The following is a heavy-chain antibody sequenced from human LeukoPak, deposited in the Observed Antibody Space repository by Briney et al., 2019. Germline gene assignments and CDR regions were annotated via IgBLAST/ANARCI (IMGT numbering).Heavy chain of an antibody. CDR3: ARSPRNSGYNYGDS. D-gene: IGHD5-12*01. CDR1: GFTFSTYW. Sequence: PGGSLRLSCAASGFTFSTYWMTWVRQAPGKGLEWVANINQDGSEMYYVDSVKGRFTISRDNAKNSLYLQMNSLRAEDTAIYYCARSPRNSGYNYGDSWGQGTLVAVSS. J-gene: IGHJ4*02. V-gene: IGHV3-7*03. CDR2: INQDGSEM.